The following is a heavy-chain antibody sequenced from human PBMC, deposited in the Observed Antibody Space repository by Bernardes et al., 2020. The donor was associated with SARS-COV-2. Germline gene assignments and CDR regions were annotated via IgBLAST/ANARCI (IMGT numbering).Heavy chain of an antibody. V-gene: IGHV1-8*01. CDR2: MNPGSGDT. CDR3: ARIDEVTGRDY. Sequence: ASVKVSCKASGYGFTSYDFNWVRQAAGQGLEWMGWMNPGSGDTGYAQKFQGRVTMTRDISLSTAYMELSSLRSEDTAVYYCARIDEVTGRDYWGQGTLVTVSS. D-gene: IGHD6-19*01. CDR1: GYGFTSYD. J-gene: IGHJ4*02.